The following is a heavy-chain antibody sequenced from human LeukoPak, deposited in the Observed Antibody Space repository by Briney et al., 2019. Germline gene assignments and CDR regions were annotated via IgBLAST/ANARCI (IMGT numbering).Heavy chain of an antibody. J-gene: IGHJ6*03. V-gene: IGHV3-23*01. D-gene: IGHD3-9*01. CDR3: AKCPNYEILTGHRAYYYMDV. CDR1: GFTFSSYA. Sequence: PGGSLRLSCAASGFTFSSYAMSWVRQAPGKGLEWVSAISGSGGSTYYADSVKGRFTISRDNSKNTLYLQMNSLRAEDTAVYYCAKCPNYEILTGHRAYYYMDVWGKGTTVTVSS. CDR2: ISGSGGST.